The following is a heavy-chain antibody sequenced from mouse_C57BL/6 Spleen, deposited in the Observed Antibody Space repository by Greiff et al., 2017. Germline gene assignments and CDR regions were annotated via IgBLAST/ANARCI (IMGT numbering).Heavy chain of an antibody. CDR3: AKNWDYDYDGAWFAY. J-gene: IGHJ3*01. V-gene: IGHV2-5*01. CDR1: GFSLTSYG. CDR2: IWSGGST. D-gene: IGHD2-4*01. Sequence: ESGPGLVQPSQSLSITCTVSGFSLTSYGVHWVRQSPGKGLEWLGVIWSGGSTDYNADFMSRLSITKENYKSQVFLKMNSLQADDTAIYYGAKNWDYDYDGAWFAYWGQGTLVTVSA.